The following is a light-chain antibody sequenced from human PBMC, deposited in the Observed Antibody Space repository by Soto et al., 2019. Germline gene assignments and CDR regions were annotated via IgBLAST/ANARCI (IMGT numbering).Light chain of an antibody. CDR1: QGIFND. CDR3: QKYNRAPFT. CDR2: AAS. V-gene: IGKV1-27*01. J-gene: IGKJ3*01. Sequence: DIPMTQSPSSLSASVGDRVTITCRASQGIFNDLAWYQQKPGKVPEVLIYAASTLRSGVPSRFSGSGSGTDFALTISSLQPEDVATYYCQKYNRAPFTFGPGTKVDIK.